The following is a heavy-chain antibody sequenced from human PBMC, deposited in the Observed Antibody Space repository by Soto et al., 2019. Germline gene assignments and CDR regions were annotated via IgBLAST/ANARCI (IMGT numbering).Heavy chain of an antibody. CDR1: GYTFTSYG. J-gene: IGHJ6*03. V-gene: IGHV1-18*01. CDR3: ARDPGPLGYCSSTSRPDYMDV. D-gene: IGHD2-2*01. CDR2: ISAYNGNT. Sequence: GASVKVSCKASGYTFTSYGISWVRQAPGQGLEWMGWISAYNGNTNYAQKLQGRVTMTTDTSTSTAYMELRSLRSDDTAVYYCARDPGPLGYCSSTSRPDYMDVWGKGTTVTVSS.